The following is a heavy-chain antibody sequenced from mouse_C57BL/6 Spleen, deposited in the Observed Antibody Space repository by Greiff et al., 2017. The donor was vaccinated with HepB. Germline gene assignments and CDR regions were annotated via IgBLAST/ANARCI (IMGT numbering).Heavy chain of an antibody. V-gene: IGHV1-63*01. J-gene: IGHJ2*01. D-gene: IGHD3-2*02. Sequence: VQLQQSGAELVRPGTSVKMSCKASGYTFTNYWIGWAKQRPGHGLEWIGDIYPGGGYTNYNEKFKGKATLTADKSSSTAYMQFSSLTSEDSAIYYCARRGTAQAYYFDYWGQGTTLTVSS. CDR2: IYPGGGYT. CDR1: GYTFTNYW. CDR3: ARRGTAQAYYFDY.